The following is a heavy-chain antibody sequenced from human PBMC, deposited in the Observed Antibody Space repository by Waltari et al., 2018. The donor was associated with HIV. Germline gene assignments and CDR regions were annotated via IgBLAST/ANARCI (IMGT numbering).Heavy chain of an antibody. V-gene: IGHV4-39*01. D-gene: IGHD6-19*01. CDR1: GGAISRSIYF. CDR2: THYNGTT. J-gene: IGHJ1*01. CDR3: ARKGWLGGRYFQH. Sequence: QLQLRESGPGLVTPSGTLSLSCIVSGGAISRSIYFGGWIRQTPGKGLEWIGSTHYNGTTHYNPSLKSRVTISIDTSKNQFSLKVTSVTAADTAAYYCARKGWLGGRYFQHWGLGTLVTVSS.